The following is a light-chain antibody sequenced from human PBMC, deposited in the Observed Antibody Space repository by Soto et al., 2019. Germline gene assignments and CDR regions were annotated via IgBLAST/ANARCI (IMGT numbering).Light chain of an antibody. CDR1: QSVSASY. J-gene: IGKJ4*01. CDR3: QQRNNWPPVT. CDR2: GAS. Sequence: EIVLTQSPGTLSLSPGERATLSCRASQSVSASYLAWYQQKPGQAPRLLIYGASNRATGISDRFSGSGSGTDFTLTISSLEPEDLGVYYCQQRNNWPPVTFGGGTKVDIK. V-gene: IGKV3D-20*02.